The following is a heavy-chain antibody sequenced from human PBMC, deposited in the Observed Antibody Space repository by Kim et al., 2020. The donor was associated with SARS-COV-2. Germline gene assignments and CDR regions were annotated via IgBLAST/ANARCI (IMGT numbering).Heavy chain of an antibody. CDR2: IHHSGST. V-gene: IGHV4-34*01. Sequence: SETLSLTCAVYGGSFSGYYWSWIRQSPGKGLEWIGEIHHSGSTNYNPSLKSRVTISGDTSKNQFSLKLSSVTAADTAVYHCARDGSGSYYKWGWFDPWGQGTLVTVSS. CDR3: ARDGSGSYYKWGWFDP. J-gene: IGHJ5*02. CDR1: GGSFSGYY. D-gene: IGHD3-10*01.